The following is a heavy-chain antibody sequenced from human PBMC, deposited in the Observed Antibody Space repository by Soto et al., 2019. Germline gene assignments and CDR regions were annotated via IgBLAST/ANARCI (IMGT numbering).Heavy chain of an antibody. CDR1: GFTFSSYA. V-gene: IGHV3-30*18. J-gene: IGHJ4*02. Sequence: QVQLVESGGGVVQPGRSLRLSCAASGFTFSSYAMHWVRQAPGNGLEWVAVIWYDGSNKNYADSVKGRFTISRDNSKNTLYLQMNSLRTEDTAVYYCAKARHGSGTYSYFDYWRQGILVTVSS. D-gene: IGHD3-10*01. CDR3: AKARHGSGTYSYFDY. CDR2: IWYDGSNK.